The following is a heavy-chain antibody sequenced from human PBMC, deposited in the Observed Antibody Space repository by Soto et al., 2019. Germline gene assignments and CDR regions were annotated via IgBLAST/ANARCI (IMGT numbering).Heavy chain of an antibody. V-gene: IGHV4-59*08. CDR2: IYYSGST. Sequence: SETLSLTCTVSGGSISSYYWSWIRQPPGKGLEWIGYIYYSGSTNYNPSLKSRVTISVDTSKNQFSLKLSSVTAADTAVYYCARRDSSSYYYYYGMDVWGQGTMVTVSS. CDR1: GGSISSYY. J-gene: IGHJ6*02. D-gene: IGHD6-13*01. CDR3: ARRDSSSYYYYYGMDV.